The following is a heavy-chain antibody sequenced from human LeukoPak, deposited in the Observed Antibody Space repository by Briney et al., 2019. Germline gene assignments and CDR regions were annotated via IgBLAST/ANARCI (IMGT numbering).Heavy chain of an antibody. CDR3: ARDLGVTNYYFDY. CDR2: ISYDGSNK. D-gene: IGHD2-21*02. J-gene: IGHJ4*02. CDR1: GFTFSSYG. V-gene: IGHV3-30*03. Sequence: GGSLRLSCAASGFTFSSYGMHWVRQAPGKGLEWVAVISYDGSNKYYADSVKGRFTISRDDSKNTVYLQMTSLRVDDTAVYYCARDLGVTNYYFDYWGQGTLVTVSS.